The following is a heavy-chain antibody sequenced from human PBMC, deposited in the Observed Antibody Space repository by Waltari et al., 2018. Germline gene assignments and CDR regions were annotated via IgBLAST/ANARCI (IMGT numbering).Heavy chain of an antibody. Sequence: EVQLVESGGGLVQPGGSLKLSCAASGFTFSGSTMHWVRQASGKGLEWVGSIRNKANSYETGYDVSVKGRFTISRDDSKNTAYLEMNSLKTEDTAVYYCSTMGETSGYWGQGTLVTVSS. D-gene: IGHD3-16*01. CDR3: STMGETSGY. CDR1: GFTFSGST. CDR2: IRNKANSYET. V-gene: IGHV3-73*02. J-gene: IGHJ4*02.